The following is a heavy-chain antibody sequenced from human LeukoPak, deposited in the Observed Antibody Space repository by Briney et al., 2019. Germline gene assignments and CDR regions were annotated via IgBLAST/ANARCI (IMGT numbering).Heavy chain of an antibody. CDR2: ISSSSSYI. CDR1: GFTFSSYR. J-gene: IGHJ4*02. Sequence: PGGSLRLSCAASGFTFSSYRMNWVRQAPGKGLEWVSPISSSSSYIYYADSVKGRFTISRDNAKNSLYLQMNSLRAEDTAVYYCARDLSSDYYGSGSPYWGQGTLVTVSS. CDR3: ARDLSSDYYGSGSPY. V-gene: IGHV3-21*01. D-gene: IGHD3-10*01.